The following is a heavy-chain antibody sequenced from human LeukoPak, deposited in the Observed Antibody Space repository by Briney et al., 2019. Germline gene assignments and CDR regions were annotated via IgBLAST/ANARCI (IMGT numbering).Heavy chain of an antibody. CDR2: IYYSGST. J-gene: IGHJ4*02. V-gene: IGHV4-59*01. CDR3: ATSIAAAEPDLFDY. Sequence: PSETLSLTCTVSGGSISSYYWSWIRQPPGKGLEWIGYIYYSGSTNYNPSLESRVTISVDTSKNQFSLKLSSVTAADTAVYYCATSIAAAEPDLFDYWGQGTLVTVSS. D-gene: IGHD6-13*01. CDR1: GGSISSYY.